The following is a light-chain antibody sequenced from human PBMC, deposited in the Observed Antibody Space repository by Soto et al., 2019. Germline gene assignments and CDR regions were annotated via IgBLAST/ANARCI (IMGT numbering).Light chain of an antibody. CDR1: CSDIGGYNY. Sequence: QSALTQPPSASGSPGQSVSISCTGTCSDIGGYNYVSWYQQYPGKAPKVIISEVNKRPSGVPDRFSGSKSGNTASLTVSGLQADDEAHYYCSSYAGSNNYVFGTGTKLTVL. CDR3: SSYAGSNNYV. V-gene: IGLV2-8*01. J-gene: IGLJ1*01. CDR2: EVN.